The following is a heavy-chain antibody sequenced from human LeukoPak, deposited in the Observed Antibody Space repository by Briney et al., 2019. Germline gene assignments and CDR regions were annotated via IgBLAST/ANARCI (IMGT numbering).Heavy chain of an antibody. CDR3: ARRVFDFWSGYNNWFDP. J-gene: IGHJ5*02. CDR2: INHSGST. CDR1: GGSFSGYY. D-gene: IGHD3-3*01. Sequence: SETLSLTCAVYGGSFSGYYWSWIREPPGTGLEWIGEINHSGSTNYNPSLKSRVTISVDMSKNQFSLKLSSVTAADTAVYYCARRVFDFWSGYNNWFDPWGQGTLVTVSS. V-gene: IGHV4-34*01.